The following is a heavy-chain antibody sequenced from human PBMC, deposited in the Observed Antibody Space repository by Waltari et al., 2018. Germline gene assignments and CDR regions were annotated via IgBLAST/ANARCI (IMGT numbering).Heavy chain of an antibody. D-gene: IGHD6-6*01. J-gene: IGHJ5*02. CDR1: GQSRSESS. CDR2: YDPEDGET. Sequence: QVQLVQSGAEVRKPGASVKVSCNVSGQSRSESSNHTVRQAHGKGPEWMGGYDPEDGETTYAQKCKGRLSMTEDTDTAYMELTSLQSDDTAVYYCALDREYEGWFDPWGQGTLVTVSS. V-gene: IGHV1-24*01. CDR3: ALDREYEGWFDP.